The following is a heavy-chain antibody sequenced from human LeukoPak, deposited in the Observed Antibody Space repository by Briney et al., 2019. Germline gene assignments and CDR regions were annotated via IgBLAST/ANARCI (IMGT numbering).Heavy chain of an antibody. CDR2: ISWNSGSI. V-gene: IGHV3-9*01. J-gene: IGHJ4*02. D-gene: IGHD6-19*01. Sequence: GRSLRLSCAASGFTFDDYAMHWVRHAPGKGLEWVSGISWNSGSIGYADSVKGRFTISRDNAKNSLYLQMNSLRAEDTALYYCAKDMGSSGWLIFDYWGQGTLVTVSS. CDR1: GFTFDDYA. CDR3: AKDMGSSGWLIFDY.